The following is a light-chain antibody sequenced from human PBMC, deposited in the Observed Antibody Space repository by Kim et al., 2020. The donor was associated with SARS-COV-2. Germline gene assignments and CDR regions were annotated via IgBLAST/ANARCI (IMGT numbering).Light chain of an antibody. CDR3: ASWDSSLNGVV. J-gene: IGLJ2*01. CDR2: TND. Sequence: GQTLTISCSGSKSKLGMNFAWWYKQVPGMDPELVIHTNDQRSSGVPDRFSASKSDASASLAINRLQSDDEADYFCASWDSSLNGVVFGGGTKLAVL. CDR1: KSKLGMNF. V-gene: IGLV1-44*01.